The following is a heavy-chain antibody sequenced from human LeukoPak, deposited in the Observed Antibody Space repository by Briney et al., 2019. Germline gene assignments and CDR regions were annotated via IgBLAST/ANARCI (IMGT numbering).Heavy chain of an antibody. CDR1: GFTFRSYA. Sequence: GGSLRLSCAVSGFTFRSYAMNWVRQAPGKGLEWVSYISSSSSTIYYADSVKGRFTISRDNAKNSLYLQMNSLRDEDTAVYYCARVRLGDYGLDVWGQGTTVTVSS. CDR2: ISSSSSTI. V-gene: IGHV3-48*02. CDR3: ARVRLGDYGLDV. J-gene: IGHJ6*02. D-gene: IGHD3-22*01.